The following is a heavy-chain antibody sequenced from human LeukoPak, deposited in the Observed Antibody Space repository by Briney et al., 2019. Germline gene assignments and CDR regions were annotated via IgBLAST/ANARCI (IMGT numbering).Heavy chain of an antibody. Sequence: SETLSLTCTVSGGSISSYYWSWIRQPAGKGLEWIGYIYYSGSTNYNPSLKSRVTISVDTSKNQFSLKLSSVTAADTAVYYCARGYCSSTSCYDYFDYWGQGTLVTVSS. CDR3: ARGYCSSTSCYDYFDY. J-gene: IGHJ4*02. V-gene: IGHV4-59*01. CDR1: GGSISSYY. CDR2: IYYSGST. D-gene: IGHD2-2*01.